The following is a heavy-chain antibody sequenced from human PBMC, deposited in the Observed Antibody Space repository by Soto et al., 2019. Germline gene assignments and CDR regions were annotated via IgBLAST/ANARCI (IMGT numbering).Heavy chain of an antibody. CDR1: DGSISNHY. D-gene: IGHD7-27*01. V-gene: IGHV4-59*11. J-gene: IGHJ4*02. Sequence: QVQLQESGPGLVKPSETLSLTCTISDGSISNHYWSWIRQPPGKGLDWIGYIYYNGNTNYNPPLKSLDTMSVDTSKNQISRKFSSVTAADTAVYYCTRANWYSEYWGQGTLVTGSS. CDR2: IYYNGNT. CDR3: TRANWYSEY.